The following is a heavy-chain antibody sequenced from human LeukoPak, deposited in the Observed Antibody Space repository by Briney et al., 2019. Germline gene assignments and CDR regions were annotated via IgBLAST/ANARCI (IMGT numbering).Heavy chain of an antibody. CDR2: IIPIFGTA. CDR1: GCTFSSYA. V-gene: IGHV1-69*01. J-gene: IGHJ6*03. CDR3: ARDRWGYSSYYYYMDV. Sequence: GSSVKVSCKASGCTFSSYAISWVRQAPGQGLEWMGGIIPIFGTANYAQKFQGRVTITADESTSTAYMELSSLRSEDTAVYYCARDRWGYSSYYYYMDVWGKGTTVTVSS. D-gene: IGHD6-13*01.